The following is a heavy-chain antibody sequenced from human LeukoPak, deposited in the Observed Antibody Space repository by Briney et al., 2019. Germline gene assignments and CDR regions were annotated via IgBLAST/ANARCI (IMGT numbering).Heavy chain of an antibody. Sequence: SETLSLTCAVYGGSFSGYYWSWIRQPPGQGLEWIGEINHSGSTNYNPSLKSRVTISVDTSKNQFSLKLSSVTAADTAVYYCARAAQQLAARQGGRAIYYYYMDVWGKGTTVTVSS. CDR1: GGSFSGYY. D-gene: IGHD6-13*01. CDR2: INHSGST. J-gene: IGHJ6*03. CDR3: ARAAQQLAARQGGRAIYYYYMDV. V-gene: IGHV4-34*01.